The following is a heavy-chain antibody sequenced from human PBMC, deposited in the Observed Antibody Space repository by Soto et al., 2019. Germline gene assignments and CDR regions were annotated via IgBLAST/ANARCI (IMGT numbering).Heavy chain of an antibody. V-gene: IGHV1-2*04. CDR1: GYTFTGYY. J-gene: IGHJ6*02. D-gene: IGHD5-12*01. Sequence: ASVKVSCKASGYTFTGYYMHWVRQAPGQGLEWMGWINPNSGGTNYAQKFQGWVTMTRDTSISTAYMELSRLRSDDTAVYYCARDHLGYRGYYYYYYAMDVWGQGTTVTVSS. CDR2: INPNSGGT. CDR3: ARDHLGYRGYYYYYYAMDV.